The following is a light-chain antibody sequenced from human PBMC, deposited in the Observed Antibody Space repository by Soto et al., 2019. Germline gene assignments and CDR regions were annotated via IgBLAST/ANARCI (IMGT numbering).Light chain of an antibody. CDR3: QSYDSSRV. CDR2: GNS. Sequence: QSVLTQPPSVSGAPGQRVTISCTGSSSNIGAGYDVHWYQQLPGTAPKLLIYGNSNRPSGVPDRFSGSKSGTSASLAITGLQAEDEADYYCQSYDSSRVFGGGTKLTVL. V-gene: IGLV1-40*01. J-gene: IGLJ2*01. CDR1: SSNIGAGYD.